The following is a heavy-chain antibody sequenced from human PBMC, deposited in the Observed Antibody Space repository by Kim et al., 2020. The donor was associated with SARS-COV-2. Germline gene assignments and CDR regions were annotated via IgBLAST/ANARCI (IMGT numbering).Heavy chain of an antibody. CDR3: AHLTWGVKGIIDY. Sequence: SETLSLTCSVSGYSLRSGYYWGWIRQSPGKGLDWIGSLYRSEKTYYNPSLESRVTILPDTAKNQFSLQLTSVTAADTAVYYCAHLTWGVKGIIDYWGQG. CDR2: LYRSEKT. V-gene: IGHV4-38-2*02. J-gene: IGHJ4*02. CDR1: GYSLRSGYY. D-gene: IGHD3-10*01.